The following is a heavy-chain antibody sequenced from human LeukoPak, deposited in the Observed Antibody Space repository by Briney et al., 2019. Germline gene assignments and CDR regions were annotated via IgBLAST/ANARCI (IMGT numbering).Heavy chain of an antibody. CDR3: ARGAGDPTMVRGVIITCYGMDV. D-gene: IGHD3-10*01. J-gene: IGHJ6*02. Sequence: ASVKVSCKASGYTFTGYYTHWVRQAPGQGLEWMGWINPNSGGTNYAQKFQGRVTMTRDTSISTAYMELSRLRSDDTAVYYCARGAGDPTMVRGVIITCYGMDVWGQGTTVTVSS. CDR1: GYTFTGYY. CDR2: INPNSGGT. V-gene: IGHV1-2*02.